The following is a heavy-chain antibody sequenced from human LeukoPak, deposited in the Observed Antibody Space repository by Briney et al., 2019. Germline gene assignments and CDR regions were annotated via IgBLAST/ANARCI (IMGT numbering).Heavy chain of an antibody. CDR2: ISGSGGST. CDR1: GFTFSSYA. V-gene: IGHV3-23*01. J-gene: IGHJ4*02. D-gene: IGHD2-15*01. Sequence: GGSLRLSCAASGFTFSSYAMSWVRQAPGKGLEWVSAISGSGGSTYYADSVKGRFTISRDNSKNTLYLQMNSLRAEDTAVYYCAKDRELGYCSGGSDYWGQGTLVTVSS. CDR3: AKDRELGYCSGGSDY.